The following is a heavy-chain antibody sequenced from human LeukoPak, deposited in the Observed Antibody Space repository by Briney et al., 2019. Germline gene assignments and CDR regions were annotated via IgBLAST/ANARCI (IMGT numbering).Heavy chain of an antibody. V-gene: IGHV1-46*01. CDR3: ARSVGATKIPVRFDY. D-gene: IGHD1-26*01. CDR1: GYTFTNYY. J-gene: IGHJ4*02. Sequence: GASVKVSCKASGYTFTNYYLHWVRQAPGQGLEWMGMINPGGGTTTYAQKFQGRVTMTRDTSTSTVYMELSALRSEGRAVFYCARSVGATKIPVRFDYWGQGTLVTVS. CDR2: INPGGGTT.